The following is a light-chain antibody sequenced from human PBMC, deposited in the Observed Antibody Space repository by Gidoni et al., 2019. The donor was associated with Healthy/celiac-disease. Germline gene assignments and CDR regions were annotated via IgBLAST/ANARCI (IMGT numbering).Light chain of an antibody. CDR1: QSISSY. CDR3: QQSYSTPRH. CDR2: AAS. V-gene: IGKV1-39*01. Sequence: DIQMTQSPSSLSASVGDRVTITCRASQSISSYLNWYQQKPGKAPKLLIYAASSLQSGVPSRFSGSGSGTDFTLTISSLQPEDFATYYWQQSYSTPRHFGGGTKVEIK. J-gene: IGKJ4*01.